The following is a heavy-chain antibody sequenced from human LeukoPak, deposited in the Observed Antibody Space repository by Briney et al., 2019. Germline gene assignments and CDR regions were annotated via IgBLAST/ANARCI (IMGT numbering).Heavy chain of an antibody. CDR2: IKHDGSGP. V-gene: IGHV3-7*01. CDR1: GFRFSNYW. D-gene: IGHD6-19*01. Sequence: GGSPRLSCAVSGFRFSNYWMTWVRQAPGKGLEWVANIKHDGSGPSYLDSVKGRFTISRDNARNLLSLQMSSLRAEDTAVYYCARAREITVSGTDYFDYWGEGTLVTVSS. CDR3: ARAREITVSGTDYFDY. J-gene: IGHJ4*02.